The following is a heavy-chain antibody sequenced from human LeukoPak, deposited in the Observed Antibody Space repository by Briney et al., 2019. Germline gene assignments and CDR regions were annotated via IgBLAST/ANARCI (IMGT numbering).Heavy chain of an antibody. J-gene: IGHJ4*02. CDR2: MNPNSGDT. V-gene: IGHV1-8*01. Sequence: ASVKVSCKASGYTFTSYDINWVRQATGQGLEWMGWMNPNSGDTGYAQKFQGRVTMTRNTSISTAYMELSSLRSEDTAVYYCARGPASGYDPHFDYWGQGTLVTVSS. D-gene: IGHD5-12*01. CDR1: GYTFTSYD. CDR3: ARGPASGYDPHFDY.